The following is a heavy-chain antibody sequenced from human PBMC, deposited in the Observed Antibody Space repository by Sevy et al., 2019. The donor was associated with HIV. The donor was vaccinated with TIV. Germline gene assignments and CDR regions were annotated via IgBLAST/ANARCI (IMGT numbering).Heavy chain of an antibody. CDR3: ARDMGGLAVAGKGWFDP. Sequence: SETLSLTCAVYGESFSGYYWSWIRQPPEKGLEWIGEIKDSGSTNFNPSLKSRVTISVDTSKNQFSLRLGSVTAADAAVYSCARDMGGLAVAGKGWFDPWGQGMLVTVSS. J-gene: IGHJ5*02. V-gene: IGHV4-34*01. D-gene: IGHD6-19*01. CDR1: GESFSGYY. CDR2: IKDSGST.